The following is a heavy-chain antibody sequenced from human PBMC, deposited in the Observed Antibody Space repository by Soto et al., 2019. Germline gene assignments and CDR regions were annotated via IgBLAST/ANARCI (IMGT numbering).Heavy chain of an antibody. J-gene: IGHJ6*02. CDR3: AKTLRFLELALEYYYGMDV. Sequence: PGGSWKFSVLASGFTFNRNAIPWFPQAPGKGLGWVALISDDGSDKDYADSVKGRFTISRDNSKNTLYLQMNSLRPEDTAVYYCAKTLRFLELALEYYYGMDVWGQGTTVTVSS. V-gene: IGHV3-30*18. CDR1: GFTFNRNA. D-gene: IGHD3-3*01. CDR2: ISDDGSDK.